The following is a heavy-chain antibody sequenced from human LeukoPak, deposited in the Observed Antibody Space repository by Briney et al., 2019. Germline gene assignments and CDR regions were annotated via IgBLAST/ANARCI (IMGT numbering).Heavy chain of an antibody. CDR2: ISGSGGST. CDR3: AKRVALAVFDN. J-gene: IGHJ4*02. CDR1: GFTFSNYA. Sequence: QPGGSLRLSCAASGFTFSNYAMSWVRQAPGKGLEWVSGISGSGGSTDYADSVKGRFTISRDNSKNTLYLQMNSLRAEDTAVYYCAKRVALAVFDNWGQGTLVTVTS. V-gene: IGHV3-23*01. D-gene: IGHD2-15*01.